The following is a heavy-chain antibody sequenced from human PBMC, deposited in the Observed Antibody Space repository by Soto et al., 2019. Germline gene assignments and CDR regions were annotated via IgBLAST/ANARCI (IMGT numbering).Heavy chain of an antibody. CDR2: FYSGGST. J-gene: IGHJ3*02. D-gene: IGHD7-27*01. Sequence: EVQVVESGGGLVQPGGSLRLSCAASGFTVSSNHMSWVRQAPGKGLEWVSVFYSGGSTYYADSVKGRFTISRDNSKNTLFLQMNSLRAEDTAVYYCARDLGILAFDIWSQGTMVTVSS. V-gene: IGHV3-66*01. CDR1: GFTVSSNH. CDR3: ARDLGILAFDI.